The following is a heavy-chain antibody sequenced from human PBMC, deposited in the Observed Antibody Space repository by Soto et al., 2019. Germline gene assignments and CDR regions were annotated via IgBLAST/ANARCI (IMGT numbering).Heavy chain of an antibody. CDR3: AKLQLPHSNCAGGYLLDF. D-gene: IGHD4-4*01. V-gene: IGHV3-23*01. CDR1: GFTFNNFA. CDR2: VRSGGDNT. Sequence: EVQLLQSGGGLGQPGGCLTLSCAASGFTFNNFAITWVRQAPGKGLEWVSSVRSGGDNTWYADSVKGRYTISRDNPKNTLYLPMNTLTAAETAVYYCAKLQLPHSNCAGGYLLDFWGQRTLATVSS. J-gene: IGHJ4*02.